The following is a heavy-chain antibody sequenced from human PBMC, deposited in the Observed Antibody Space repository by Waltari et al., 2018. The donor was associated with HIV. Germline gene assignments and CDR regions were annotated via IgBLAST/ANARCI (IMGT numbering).Heavy chain of an antibody. Sequence: EVQLVESGGGLVQPGGSLRLSCEASGFTFSSFWMSWVRQAPGKGLEWVANIKQDGSEKYYVDSVKGRFTISRDNAKNSVYLQMNSLRAEDTAVYYCARPIGRGQDYWGQGTLVTVSS. J-gene: IGHJ4*02. CDR3: ARPIGRGQDY. CDR2: IKQDGSEK. CDR1: GFTFSSFW. V-gene: IGHV3-7*01.